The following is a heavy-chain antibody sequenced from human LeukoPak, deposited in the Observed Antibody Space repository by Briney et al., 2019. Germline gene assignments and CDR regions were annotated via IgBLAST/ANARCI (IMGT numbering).Heavy chain of an antibody. D-gene: IGHD3-22*01. Sequence: GGSLRLSGAASGFTFGSYAMSWVRQAPGKGLEWVSAISGSGGSTYYADSVKGRFTISRDNSKNTLYLQMNSLRAEDTAVYYCAKDSSYYDSSGYSVYWGQGTLVTVSS. J-gene: IGHJ4*02. CDR2: ISGSGGST. CDR3: AKDSSYYDSSGYSVY. V-gene: IGHV3-23*01. CDR1: GFTFGSYA.